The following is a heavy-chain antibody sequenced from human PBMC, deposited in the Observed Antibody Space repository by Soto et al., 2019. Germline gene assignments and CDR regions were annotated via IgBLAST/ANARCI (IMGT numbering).Heavy chain of an antibody. V-gene: IGHV4-31*03. CDR3: ARDPGRYYYMDV. Sequence: QVQLQESGPGLVKPSQTLSLTCTVSGGSISSGGYYWSWIRQHPGKGLEWIGYIYYSGSTYYNPSLKSRVTISVDTSKNQFSLNLSSVTAADTAVYHCARDPGRYYYMDVWGKGTTVTVSS. J-gene: IGHJ6*03. CDR1: GGSISSGGYY. CDR2: IYYSGST.